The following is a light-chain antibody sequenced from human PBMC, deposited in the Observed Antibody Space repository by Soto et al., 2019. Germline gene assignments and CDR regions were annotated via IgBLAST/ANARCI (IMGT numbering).Light chain of an antibody. CDR2: AAS. CDR1: PAISNY. J-gene: IGKJ3*01. CDR3: QQYNSYPLFT. V-gene: IGKV1-16*02. Sequence: DIQMTQSPSSLSASVGDRVTVTCRASPAISNYLAWCQQKPGIAPKSLIYAASALPSGVPSKFRGSGSGTDLTLTTSSLQHEDVATYYCQQYNSYPLFTLGPGTKWISN.